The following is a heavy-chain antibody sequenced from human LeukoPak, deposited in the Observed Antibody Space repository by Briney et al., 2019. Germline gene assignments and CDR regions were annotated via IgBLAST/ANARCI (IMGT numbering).Heavy chain of an antibody. D-gene: IGHD5-18*01. V-gene: IGHV3-30*18. J-gene: IGHJ2*01. CDR1: GFTLSNFG. CDR3: AKDADTATIIYWYFDL. CDR2: ISDDGSNT. Sequence: GRSLRLSCTASGFTLSNFGVHWVRQAPGKGLEWVAVISDDGSNTFYADSVKRRFTISRDNSKNTLYLQLNSLRPEDTAVYYCAKDADTATIIYWYFDLWGRGTLVTVSS.